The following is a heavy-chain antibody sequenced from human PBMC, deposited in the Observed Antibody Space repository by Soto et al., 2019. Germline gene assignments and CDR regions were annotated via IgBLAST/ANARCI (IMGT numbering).Heavy chain of an antibody. V-gene: IGHV1-8*01. CDR1: GYTFTSYD. Sequence: QVPLVQSGAEVKKPGASVKVSCKASGYTFTSYDINWVRQATGHGLEWMGWMNPNSGNTGYAQKFQGRVTTTRNTSISTAYMELSSLRSEDTAVYYCARGQKRITMIVVVITTGTNGMDVWGQVTTVTVSS. D-gene: IGHD3-22*01. CDR2: MNPNSGNT. CDR3: ARGQKRITMIVVVITTGTNGMDV. J-gene: IGHJ6*02.